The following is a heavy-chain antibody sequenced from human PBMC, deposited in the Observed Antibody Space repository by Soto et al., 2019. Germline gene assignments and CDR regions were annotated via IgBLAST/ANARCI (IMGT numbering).Heavy chain of an antibody. D-gene: IGHD3-10*01. J-gene: IGHJ3*02. CDR2: IYHSGST. CDR1: GGSISSGGYS. CDR3: ARSEYYYGSGSYYAFDI. Sequence: SETLSLTCAVSGGSISSGGYSWSWIRQPPGKGLEWIGYIYHSGSTYYNPSLKSRVTISVDRSKNQFSLKLSCVTAADTAVYYCARSEYYYGSGSYYAFDIWGQGTMVTVSS. V-gene: IGHV4-30-2*01.